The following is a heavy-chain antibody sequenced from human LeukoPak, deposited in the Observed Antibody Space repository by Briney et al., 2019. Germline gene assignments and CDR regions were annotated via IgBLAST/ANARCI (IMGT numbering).Heavy chain of an antibody. Sequence: GGSLRLSCAASGFTFDDYAMHWVRQAPGKGLEWVSGISWNSGSIGYTDSVKGRFTISRDNAKNSLYLQMNSLRVGDTAIYYCAREEYQVLLDWGQGILVTVAS. CDR1: GFTFDDYA. D-gene: IGHD2-15*01. J-gene: IGHJ4*02. CDR3: AREEYQVLLD. V-gene: IGHV3-9*01. CDR2: ISWNSGSI.